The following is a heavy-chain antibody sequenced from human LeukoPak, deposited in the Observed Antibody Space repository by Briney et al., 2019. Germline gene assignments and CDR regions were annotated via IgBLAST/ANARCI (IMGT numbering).Heavy chain of an antibody. CDR1: GYSFTSYW. V-gene: IGHV5-10-1*01. J-gene: IGHJ4*02. CDR2: IDPSDSYT. D-gene: IGHD1-26*01. Sequence: GESLKISCKGSGYSFTSYWISWVRQMPGKGLEWMGRIDPSDSYTNYSPSFQGHVTISADKSISAAYLQWSSLKASDTAMYYCARRGATIVDYWGQGTLVTVSS. CDR3: ARRGATIVDY.